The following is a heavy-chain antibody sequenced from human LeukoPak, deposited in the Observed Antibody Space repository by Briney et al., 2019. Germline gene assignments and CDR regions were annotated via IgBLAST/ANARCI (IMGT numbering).Heavy chain of an antibody. Sequence: PGGSLRLSCAASGFTFSSYAMSWVRQAPGKGLEWVSAISGSGGSTYYADSVKGRFTISRDNSKNMLYLQMNSLRVEDTAVYYCARGRRCGLNDDWGGCFDSWGQGTLVTVSS. CDR1: GFTFSSYA. J-gene: IGHJ4*02. CDR2: ISGSGGST. V-gene: IGHV3-23*01. D-gene: IGHD3-16*01. CDR3: ARGRRCGLNDDWGGCFDS.